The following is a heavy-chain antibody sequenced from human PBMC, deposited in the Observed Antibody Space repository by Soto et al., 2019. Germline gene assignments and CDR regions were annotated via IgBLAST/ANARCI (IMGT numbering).Heavy chain of an antibody. CDR1: GGSISSSAYF. D-gene: IGHD5-12*01. Sequence: QLQVQESGPGLVKPSATLSLPCTVSGGSISSSAYFWGWIRQPPGKGLEWIGNIYYTGRTSYNPSLKSRITISIDTSKNRFSLKLSSVTAADTSVYFCARIYSGYDDAGAFDIWGQGTMVTVYS. CDR3: ARIYSGYDDAGAFDI. V-gene: IGHV4-39*01. J-gene: IGHJ3*02. CDR2: IYYTGRT.